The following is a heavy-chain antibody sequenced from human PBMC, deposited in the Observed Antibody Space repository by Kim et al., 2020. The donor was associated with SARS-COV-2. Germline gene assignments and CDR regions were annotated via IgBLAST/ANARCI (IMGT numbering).Heavy chain of an antibody. Sequence: SETLSLTCTVSGGSISSGGYYWSWIRQHPGKGLEWIGYIYYSGSTYYNPSLKSRVTISVDTSKNQFSLKLSSVTAADTAVYYCARVLGAITIFGVVIVNCSDPWGQGTLVTVPS. D-gene: IGHD3-3*01. CDR2: IYYSGST. CDR1: GGSISSGGYY. CDR3: ARVLGAITIFGVVIVNCSDP. J-gene: IGHJ5*02. V-gene: IGHV4-31*03.